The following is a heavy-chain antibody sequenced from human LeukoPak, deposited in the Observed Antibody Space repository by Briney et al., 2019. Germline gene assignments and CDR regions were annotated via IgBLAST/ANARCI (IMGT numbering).Heavy chain of an antibody. V-gene: IGHV3-30*18. J-gene: IGHJ4*02. CDR3: AKLNYYDSSGYSYDDY. CDR2: ISYDGSNK. Sequence: GGSLRLSCAASGFTFSSYGVHWVSQARGKGLEWVAVISYDGSNKYYADSVKGRFTISRDNSKNTLYLQMNSLRAEDTAVYYCAKLNYYDSSGYSYDDYWGQGSLVTVSS. CDR1: GFTFSSYG. D-gene: IGHD3-22*01.